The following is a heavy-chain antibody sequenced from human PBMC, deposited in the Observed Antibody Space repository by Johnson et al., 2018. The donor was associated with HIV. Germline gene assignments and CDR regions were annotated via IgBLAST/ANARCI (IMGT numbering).Heavy chain of an antibody. CDR3: ARDFTAVYCGGDCYAFDI. D-gene: IGHD2-21*02. J-gene: IGHJ3*02. CDR1: GFTFSSYG. V-gene: IGHV3-30*19. Sequence: QVQLVESGGGVVQPGGSLRLSCAASGFTFSSYGMHWVRQAPGKGLEWVAGISNDGRNKYYADSVKGRFTISRDNSKNTLYLQMNSLRAEDTAVYYCARDFTAVYCGGDCYAFDIWGQGTMVSVSS. CDR2: ISNDGRNK.